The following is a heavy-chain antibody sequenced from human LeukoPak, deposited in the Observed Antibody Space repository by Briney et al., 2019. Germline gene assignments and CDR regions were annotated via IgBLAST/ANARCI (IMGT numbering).Heavy chain of an antibody. Sequence: GGSLRLSCAASGFTFSSYSINWVRQAPGKGLEWVSSISSSSSYIYYADSVKGRFTISRDNAKNSLYVQMNSLRVEDTAVYYCAREYYYDSRAPGAFDIWGQGTMFTVSS. CDR1: GFTFSSYS. CDR2: ISSSSSYI. CDR3: AREYYYDSRAPGAFDI. V-gene: IGHV3-21*01. D-gene: IGHD3-22*01. J-gene: IGHJ3*02.